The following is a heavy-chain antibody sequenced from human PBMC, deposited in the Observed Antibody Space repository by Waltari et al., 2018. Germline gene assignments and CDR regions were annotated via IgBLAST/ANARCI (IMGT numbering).Heavy chain of an antibody. CDR2: INHSGST. Sequence: QVQLQQWGAGLLKPSETLSLTCAVYGGSFSGSYWSWIRQPPGKGLEWIGEINHSGSTNYNPSLKSRVIISVDTSKNQFSLKLSSVTAADPAVYFCARPGAFVASRGNRFDYWGQGTLVTVSS. D-gene: IGHD1-1*01. CDR1: GGSFSGSY. CDR3: ARPGAFVASRGNRFDY. J-gene: IGHJ4*02. V-gene: IGHV4-34*01.